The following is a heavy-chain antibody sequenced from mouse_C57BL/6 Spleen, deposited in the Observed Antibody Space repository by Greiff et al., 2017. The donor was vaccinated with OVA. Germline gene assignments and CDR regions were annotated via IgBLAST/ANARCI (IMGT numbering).Heavy chain of an antibody. Sequence: QVQLQQPGAELVRPGTSVKLSCKASGYTFTSYWMHWVKQRPGQGLEWIGVIDPSDSYTNYNQKFKGKATLTVDTSSSTAYMQLSSLTSEDSAVYYCARWDLLWHYFDYWGQGTTLTVSS. CDR2: IDPSDSYT. V-gene: IGHV1-59*01. D-gene: IGHD2-1*01. CDR3: ARWDLLWHYFDY. CDR1: GYTFTSYW. J-gene: IGHJ2*01.